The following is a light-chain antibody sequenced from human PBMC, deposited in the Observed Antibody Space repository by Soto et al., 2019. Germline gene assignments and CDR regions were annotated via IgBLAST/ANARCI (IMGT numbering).Light chain of an antibody. CDR3: CLYIGATTYV. J-gene: IGLJ1*01. Sequence: QSVLAQPASVSGSPGQSITISCTGTSGFVGSFSLVSWYQQHPGKAPKVMISAGPRRPSGVPDRFSGSTSVNSASLTISALQADDEADYYCCLYIGATTYVFGTGTKVTVL. CDR2: AGP. V-gene: IGLV2-23*01. CDR1: SGFVGSFSL.